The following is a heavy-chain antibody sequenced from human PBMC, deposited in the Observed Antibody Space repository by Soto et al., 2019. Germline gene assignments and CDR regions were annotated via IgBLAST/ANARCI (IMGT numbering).Heavy chain of an antibody. CDR3: ARGGDFDY. J-gene: IGHJ4*02. D-gene: IGHD1-26*01. CDR2: IYYSGST. Sequence: QVQLQESGPGLVKPSETLSLTCTVSGGSISSYYWSWIRQPPGKGLEWIGYIYYSGSTNYNPSLKSRVTISVDTCKNQFSLKLSSVTAADTAVYYCARGGDFDYWGQGTLVTVSS. CDR1: GGSISSYY. V-gene: IGHV4-59*01.